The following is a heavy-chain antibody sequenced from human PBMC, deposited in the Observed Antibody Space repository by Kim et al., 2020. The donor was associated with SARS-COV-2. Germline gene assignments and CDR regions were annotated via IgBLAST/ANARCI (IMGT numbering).Heavy chain of an antibody. J-gene: IGHJ5*02. V-gene: IGHV4-39*01. Sequence: SETLSLTCTVSGGSISSSSYYWGWIRQPPGKGLEWIGSIYYSGSTYYNPSLKSRVTISVDTSKNQFSLKLSSVTAADTAVYYCARQGIVVVNHRWFDPWGQGTLVTVSS. D-gene: IGHD3-22*01. CDR3: ARQGIVVVNHRWFDP. CDR2: IYYSGST. CDR1: GGSISSSSYY.